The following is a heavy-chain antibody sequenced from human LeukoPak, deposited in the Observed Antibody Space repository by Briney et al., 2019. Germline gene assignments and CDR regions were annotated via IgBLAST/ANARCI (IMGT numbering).Heavy chain of an antibody. J-gene: IGHJ6*03. CDR3: AADYYYMDV. CDR2: IRYDGSNK. V-gene: IGHV3-30*02. Sequence: GGSLRLSCAASGFSFSNYEMSWVRQAPGKGLEWVAFIRYDGSNKYYADSVKGRFTISRDNSKNTLYLQMNSLRAEDTAVYYCAADYYYMDVWGKGTTVTVSS. CDR1: GFSFSNYE.